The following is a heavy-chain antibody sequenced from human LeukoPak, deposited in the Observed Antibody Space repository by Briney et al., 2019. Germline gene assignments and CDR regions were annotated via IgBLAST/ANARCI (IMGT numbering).Heavy chain of an antibody. V-gene: IGHV3-53*01. D-gene: IGHD4-17*01. CDR2: IYSGVST. CDR3: ARDDNYGGNYFDY. J-gene: IGHJ4*02. CDR1: GFTVSSNY. Sequence: GGSLRLSCAASGFTVSSNYMSWVRQAPGKGLEWVSVIYSGVSTYYADSVKGRFTISRDNSKNTLYLQMNSLRAEDTAVYYCARDDNYGGNYFDYWGQGTLVTVSS.